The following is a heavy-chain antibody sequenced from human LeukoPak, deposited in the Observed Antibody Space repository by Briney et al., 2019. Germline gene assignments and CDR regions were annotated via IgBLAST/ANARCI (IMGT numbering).Heavy chain of an antibody. CDR1: GFTFSSYE. J-gene: IGHJ4*02. Sequence: GGSLRLSCAASGFTFSSYEMNWVRQAPGKGLEWVSYISSSGSTIYYADSVKGRFTISRDNAKNSLYLQMNSLRAEDTAVYYCARDGHIYSGYDWGNFDYWGQGTLVTVSS. CDR2: ISSSGSTI. V-gene: IGHV3-48*03. CDR3: ARDGHIYSGYDWGNFDY. D-gene: IGHD5-12*01.